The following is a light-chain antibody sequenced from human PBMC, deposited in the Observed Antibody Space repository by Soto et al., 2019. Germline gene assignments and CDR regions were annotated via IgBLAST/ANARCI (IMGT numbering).Light chain of an antibody. J-gene: IGKJ4*01. V-gene: IGKV3-20*01. CDR1: QSVSASY. CDR2: GAS. CDR3: QQYGSSTLT. Sequence: EIALTQSPDTLSLSPGERATLSCRASQSVSASYLAWYQHKPGQAPRLLLYGASRRATGIPDRFSGSGSGTDCTITISRLETEDFVVYFCQQYGSSTLTFGGGTKVDIK.